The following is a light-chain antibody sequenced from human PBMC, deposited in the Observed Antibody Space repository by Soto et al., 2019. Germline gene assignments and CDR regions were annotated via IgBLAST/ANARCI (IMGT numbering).Light chain of an antibody. CDR1: SSNIGNNY. CDR3: GTWDSSLSAVV. Sequence: VLTQPPSVSAAPGQKVTISCSGSSSNIGNNYVSWYQQLPGTAPKLLIYENNKRPSGIPDRFSGSKSGTSATLGITGLQTGDEADYYCGTWDSSLSAVVFGGGTQLTVL. CDR2: ENN. J-gene: IGLJ2*01. V-gene: IGLV1-51*02.